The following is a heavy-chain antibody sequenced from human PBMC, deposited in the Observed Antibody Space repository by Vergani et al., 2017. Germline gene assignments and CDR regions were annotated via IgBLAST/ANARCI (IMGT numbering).Heavy chain of an antibody. J-gene: IGHJ6*03. V-gene: IGHV4-34*01. Sequence: QVQLQQWGAGLLKPSETLSLTCAVYGGSFSGYYWSWIRQPPGKGLEWIGEINHSGSTNYNPSLKSRVTISVDTSKNQFSLKLSSVTAAETAVYYCARRKRTSTMTTQRGGYYYYMDDWGKGTTVTVSS. D-gene: IGHD4-17*01. CDR3: ARRKRTSTMTTQRGGYYYYMDD. CDR1: GGSFSGYY. CDR2: INHSGST.